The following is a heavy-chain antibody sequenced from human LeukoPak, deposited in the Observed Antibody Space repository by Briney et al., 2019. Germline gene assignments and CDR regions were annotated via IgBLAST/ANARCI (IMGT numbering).Heavy chain of an antibody. D-gene: IGHD2-15*01. Sequence: GASVNVSCKASGGTFSSYAISWERQAPGQGLEWMGGIIPVFGTANYAQKFQGRVTITADESTSTAYMELSSLRSEDTAVYYCARDRVVGLGIDNAFDIWGHGTMVTVSS. J-gene: IGHJ3*02. V-gene: IGHV1-69*01. CDR1: GGTFSSYA. CDR2: IIPVFGTA. CDR3: ARDRVVGLGIDNAFDI.